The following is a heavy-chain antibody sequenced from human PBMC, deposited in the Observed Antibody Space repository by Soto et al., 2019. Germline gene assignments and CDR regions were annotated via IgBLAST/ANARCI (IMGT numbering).Heavy chain of an antibody. J-gene: IGHJ5*02. V-gene: IGHV1-18*01. Sequence: QVQLVQSGPEVKKPGASVKVSCKTSGFTFTSYGISWVRQAPGQGLEWMGWISAHNGNTDSAQNFQGRVTMTTDTSTSTAYMELRSLRSDDTAVYYCARDTMVTTNWFDPWDQGTLVTVSS. D-gene: IGHD4-17*01. CDR2: ISAHNGNT. CDR3: ARDTMVTTNWFDP. CDR1: GFTFTSYG.